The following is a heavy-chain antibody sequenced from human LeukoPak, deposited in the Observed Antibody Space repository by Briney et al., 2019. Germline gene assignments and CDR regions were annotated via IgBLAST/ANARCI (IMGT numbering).Heavy chain of an antibody. Sequence: SETLSLTCTVPGGSITGYYWSWIRQPPRKGLEWIGQIYYSGSTNYNPSPKSRATSSAAPSNNQLPRNLSSATAADTTGYYSASTKYNPCLMSRVTISVDASTNHLSLQLISVPGADTAVYYCAREVDSSSWYPEDAFDYWGQGTLVTVSS. CDR3: ASTKYNPCLMSRVTISVDASTNHLSLQLISVPGADTAVYYCAREVDSSSWYPEDAFDY. V-gene: IGHV4-59*12. D-gene: IGHD3-10*01. CDR1: GGSITGYY. CDR2: IYYSGST. J-gene: IGHJ4*02.